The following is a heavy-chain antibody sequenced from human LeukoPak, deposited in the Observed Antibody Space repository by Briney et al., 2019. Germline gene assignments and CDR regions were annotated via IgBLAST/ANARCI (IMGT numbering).Heavy chain of an antibody. CDR2: ISSRGASP. CDR3: ARHYYDDSGYYYFDY. CDR1: GFTFSDYY. D-gene: IGHD3-22*01. J-gene: IGHJ4*02. Sequence: GGSLRLSCAAFGFTFSDYYMSWIRQAPGMGLEWVSYISSRGASPYYADSVKGRFTLSRDNAKNSLYLQMNSLRAEDSAVYYCARHYYDDSGYYYFDYWGQGTLVTVSS. V-gene: IGHV3-11*01.